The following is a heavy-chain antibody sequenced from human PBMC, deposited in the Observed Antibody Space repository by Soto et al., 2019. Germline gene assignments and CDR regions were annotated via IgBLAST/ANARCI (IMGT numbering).Heavy chain of an antibody. V-gene: IGHV3-49*03. CDR2: IRSKAYGGTT. Sequence: GGSLRLSCTASGFTFGDYAMSWFRQAPGKGLEWVGFIRSKAYGGTTEYAASVKGRFTISRDDSISTAYLQWSSLKASDTAMYYCARHWGDYYYYYMDVWGKGTTVTVSS. J-gene: IGHJ6*03. CDR3: ARHWGDYYYYYMDV. CDR1: GFTFGDYA. D-gene: IGHD3-16*01.